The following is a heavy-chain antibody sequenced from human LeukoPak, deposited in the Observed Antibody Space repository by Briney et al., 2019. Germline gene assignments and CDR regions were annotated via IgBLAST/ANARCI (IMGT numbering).Heavy chain of an antibody. CDR2: IRSKANSYAT. V-gene: IGHV3-73*01. CDR3: TAYCSGGSCPLDY. Sequence: GGSLRLSCAASGFTFSGSAMHWVRQASGKGLEWVGRIRSKANSYATAYAASVEGRFTISRDDSKNTAYLQMNSLKTEDTAVYYCTAYCSGGSCPLDYWGQGTLVTVSS. J-gene: IGHJ4*02. D-gene: IGHD2-15*01. CDR1: GFTFSGSA.